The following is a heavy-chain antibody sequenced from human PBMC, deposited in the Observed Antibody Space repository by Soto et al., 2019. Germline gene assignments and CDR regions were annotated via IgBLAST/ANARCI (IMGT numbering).Heavy chain of an antibody. J-gene: IGHJ6*02. CDR2: IYPGDSDT. V-gene: IGHV5-51*01. CDR1: GYSFSSYW. Sequence: GESLKISCKGSGYSFSSYWIGWVRQMPGKGLEWMGIIYPGDSDTRYSPSFQGQVTISADKSISTAYLQWSSLKASDTAMYYCARRGYGRTPSYPGMDVWGQGTTVTVSS. CDR3: ARRGYGRTPSYPGMDV. D-gene: IGHD5-12*01.